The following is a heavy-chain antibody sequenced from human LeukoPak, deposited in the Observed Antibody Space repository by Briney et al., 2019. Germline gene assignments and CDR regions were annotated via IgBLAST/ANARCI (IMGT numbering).Heavy chain of an antibody. J-gene: IGHJ4*02. CDR2: IYSGGST. V-gene: IGHV3-53*01. CDR1: GPTVSSNY. CDR3: ARVVATIPYFDY. Sequence: GGSLRLSCAASGPTVSSNYMSWVRQAPGKGLEWVSVIYSGGSTYYPDSVKGRFTISRDNAKNMLYLQMNSLRAEDTAVYHCARVVATIPYFDYWGQGTLVTVSS. D-gene: IGHD5-12*01.